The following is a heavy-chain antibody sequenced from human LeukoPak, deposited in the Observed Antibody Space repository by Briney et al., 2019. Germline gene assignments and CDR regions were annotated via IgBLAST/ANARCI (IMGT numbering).Heavy chain of an antibody. D-gene: IGHD6-13*01. CDR2: ISGSGGST. J-gene: IGHJ4*02. CDR1: GFTFSSYG. V-gene: IGHV3-23*01. CDR3: AKDPPAAQTY. Sequence: GGSLRLSCAASGFTFSSYGMSWVRQAPGKGLEWVSVISGSGGSTYYADSVKGRSTISRDNSKNTLYLQMNSLRAEDTAVYYCAKDPPAAQTYWGQGTLVTVSS.